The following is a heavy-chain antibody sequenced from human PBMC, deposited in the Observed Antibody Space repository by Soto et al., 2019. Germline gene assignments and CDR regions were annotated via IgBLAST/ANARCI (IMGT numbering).Heavy chain of an antibody. J-gene: IGHJ3*01. CDR3: ARRTDYGDYSDAFDV. CDR2: IFYSGST. CDR1: GDTISSSDYY. Sequence: QLQLQESGPGLVKPSETLSLTCTASGDTISSSDYYWGWIRQPPGTGLELIGDIFYSGSTYYNPSLTRRVTIAVDTARNQFSLKISSVTAADTAVYYCARRTDYGDYSDAFDVWGHGCMVTVSS. D-gene: IGHD4-17*01. V-gene: IGHV4-39*01.